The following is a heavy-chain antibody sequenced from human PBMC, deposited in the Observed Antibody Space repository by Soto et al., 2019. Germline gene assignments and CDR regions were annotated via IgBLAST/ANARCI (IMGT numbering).Heavy chain of an antibody. Sequence: SGPTLGNPKETLTLTFTFSGFSLTSPGMCVSWIRQPPGKALEWLALIERDDDDKYYSTSLKTRLTISKDTRKNQVVLTMANMDPADTGTYYCARSIRGPRRFNGMDVWGQGTTVTV. CDR1: GFSLTSPGMC. J-gene: IGHJ6*02. CDR2: IERDDDDK. V-gene: IGHV2-70*13. CDR3: ARSIRGPRRFNGMDV. D-gene: IGHD1-20*01.